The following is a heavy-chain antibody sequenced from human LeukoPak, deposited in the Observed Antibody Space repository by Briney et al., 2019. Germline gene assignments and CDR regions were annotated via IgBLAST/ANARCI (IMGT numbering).Heavy chain of an antibody. J-gene: IGHJ4*02. V-gene: IGHV4-39*07. CDR2: IYYSGST. CDR3: ARDAGYCSSTSCYGTFDY. D-gene: IGHD2-2*01. Sequence: PSETLSLTCTVSGGSISSYYWSWIRQPPGKGLEWVGSIYYSGSTYYNPSLKSRVTISVDTSKNQFSLKLSSVTAADTAVYYCARDAGYCSSTSCYGTFDYWGQGTLVTVSS. CDR1: GGSISSYY.